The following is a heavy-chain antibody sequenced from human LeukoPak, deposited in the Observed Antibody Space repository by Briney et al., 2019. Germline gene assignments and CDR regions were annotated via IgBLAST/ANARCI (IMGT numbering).Heavy chain of an antibody. CDR1: GYTFTSYA. CDR2: INTNTGNP. D-gene: IGHD3-22*01. CDR3: ARVRSWYDSSGYYYPHAFDI. J-gene: IGHJ3*02. V-gene: IGHV7-4-1*02. Sequence: ASVKVSCKASGYTFTSYAMNWVRQAPGQGLEWMGWINTNTGNPTYAQGFTGRFVFSLDTSVSTAYLQISSLKAEDTAVYYCARVRSWYDSSGYYYPHAFDIWGQGTMVTVSS.